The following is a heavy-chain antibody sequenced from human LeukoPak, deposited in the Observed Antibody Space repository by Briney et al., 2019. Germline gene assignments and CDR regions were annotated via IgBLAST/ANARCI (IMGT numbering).Heavy chain of an antibody. Sequence: GESLKISGKGSGYSFPAYWIAWVGKMPGKGLDWMGIIYPDEANIRYSPSFQGQVTISADRCISTAYLQWRSLKASDTAMYYCARPPSRGYSSSFEYWGQGTLVTVSS. CDR1: GYSFPAYW. CDR3: ARPPSRGYSSSFEY. V-gene: IGHV5-51*01. J-gene: IGHJ4*02. CDR2: IYPDEANI. D-gene: IGHD2-2*03.